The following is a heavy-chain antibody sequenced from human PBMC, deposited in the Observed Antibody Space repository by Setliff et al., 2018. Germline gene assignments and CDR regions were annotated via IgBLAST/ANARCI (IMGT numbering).Heavy chain of an antibody. CDR2: ISSYNDVT. J-gene: IGHJ3*01. CDR1: GHIFSSYG. Sequence: ASVKVSCKASGHIFSSYGISWVRQAPGQGLEWMGWISSYNDVTNYEQRFQGRVTMTTDTSASAAYMELRGLRPDDTAVYYCTKDLNRWVGEFAFDVWGQGTMVTVSS. D-gene: IGHD3-10*01. CDR3: TKDLNRWVGEFAFDV. V-gene: IGHV1-18*01.